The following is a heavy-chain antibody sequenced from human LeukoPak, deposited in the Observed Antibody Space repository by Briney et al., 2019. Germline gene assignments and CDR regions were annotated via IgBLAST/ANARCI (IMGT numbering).Heavy chain of an antibody. J-gene: IGHJ4*02. V-gene: IGHV5-51*01. Sequence: GESLKISCKSSGYIFTNSWIGWVRQEPGKGLEWMGIIYPGDSDTRYSPSFQGQVTISADKSISTAYLQWSSLKASDTAMYYCARARGYFDWLLSFYFDYWGQGTLVTVSS. CDR1: GYIFTNSW. CDR2: IYPGDSDT. D-gene: IGHD3-9*01. CDR3: ARARGYFDWLLSFYFDY.